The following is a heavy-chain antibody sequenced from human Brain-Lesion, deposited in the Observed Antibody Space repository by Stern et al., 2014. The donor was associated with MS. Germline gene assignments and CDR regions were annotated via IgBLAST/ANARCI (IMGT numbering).Heavy chain of an antibody. CDR2: INPKSGGT. Sequence: QVQLLQSGAEVKKPGASVKVYCKASGYTFTGYYMHWVRQAPGQGLEWMGWINPKSGGTNYAQKFQGWVTMTRDTSINTAYMELSRLRSDDTAVYYCATYYYDSTGYNDFWGQGTLVTVSS. D-gene: IGHD3-22*01. J-gene: IGHJ4*02. CDR3: ATYYYDSTGYNDF. CDR1: GYTFTGYY. V-gene: IGHV1-2*04.